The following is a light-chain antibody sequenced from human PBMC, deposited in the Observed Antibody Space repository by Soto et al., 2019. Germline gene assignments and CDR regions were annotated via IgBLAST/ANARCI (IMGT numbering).Light chain of an antibody. Sequence: QSVLTQPASVSGSPGPSITISCTGTSSDVGSYNLVSWYQQHPGKAPKLMIYEGSKRPSGVSNRFSGSKSGNTASLTISGLQAEDEADYYCCSYAGSDVVFGGGTKLTVL. J-gene: IGLJ2*01. CDR2: EGS. CDR3: CSYAGSDVV. CDR1: SSDVGSYNL. V-gene: IGLV2-23*01.